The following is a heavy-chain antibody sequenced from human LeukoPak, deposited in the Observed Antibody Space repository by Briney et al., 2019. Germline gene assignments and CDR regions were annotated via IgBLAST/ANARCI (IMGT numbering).Heavy chain of an antibody. Sequence: SETLSLTCTVSGGSISSSSYYWGWIRQPPGKGLEWIGSIYYSGSTYYNPSLKSRDTISVDTSKNQFSLKLSSGTAADTAVYYGARCPRDGYNPIFDYWGQGTLVTVSS. V-gene: IGHV4-39*01. J-gene: IGHJ4*02. CDR3: ARCPRDGYNPIFDY. CDR1: GGSISSSSYY. D-gene: IGHD5-24*01. CDR2: IYYSGST.